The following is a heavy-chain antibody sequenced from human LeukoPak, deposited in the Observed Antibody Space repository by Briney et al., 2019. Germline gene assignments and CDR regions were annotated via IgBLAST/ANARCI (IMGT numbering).Heavy chain of an antibody. CDR1: GFTFSSYA. V-gene: IGHV3-23*01. D-gene: IGHD2-2*01. CDR3: STWNYVEY. CDR2: ISNSGGDT. Sequence: GGSLRLSFAPSGFTFSSYATTWFRQAPGKGLEWVSAISNSGGDTSYSDSVKGRFTISRDNSKSTLYLQMNSLRAEDTAIYYCSTWNYVEYWGQGTLVTVSS. J-gene: IGHJ4*02.